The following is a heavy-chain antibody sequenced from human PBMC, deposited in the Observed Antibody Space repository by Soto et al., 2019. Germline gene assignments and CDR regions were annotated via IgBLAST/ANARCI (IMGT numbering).Heavy chain of an antibody. CDR1: GGSISSGDYY. Sequence: NLSLTCTVSGGSISSGDYYWSWIRQPPGKGLEWIGYIYYSGSTYYNPSLKSRVTISVDTSKNQFSLKLSSVTAADTAVYYCARDRAQLWFGQGGMDVWGQGTTVTVSS. V-gene: IGHV4-30-4*01. CDR3: ARDRAQLWFGQGGMDV. D-gene: IGHD5-18*01. J-gene: IGHJ6*02. CDR2: IYYSGST.